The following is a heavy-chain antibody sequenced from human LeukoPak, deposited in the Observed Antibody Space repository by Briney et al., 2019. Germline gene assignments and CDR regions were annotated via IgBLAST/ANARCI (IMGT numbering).Heavy chain of an antibody. J-gene: IGHJ4*02. Sequence: GRSLRLSCAASGFTFSSYAMHWVRQAPGKGLEWVAVISYDGSNKFYVDSVKGRFTLSRDNSKNTLYLQMDSLRIEDTAVYYCGRGSVGFGELNYWGQGTLVTVSS. CDR2: ISYDGSNK. V-gene: IGHV3-30-3*01. CDR1: GFTFSSYA. D-gene: IGHD3-10*01. CDR3: GRGSVGFGELNY.